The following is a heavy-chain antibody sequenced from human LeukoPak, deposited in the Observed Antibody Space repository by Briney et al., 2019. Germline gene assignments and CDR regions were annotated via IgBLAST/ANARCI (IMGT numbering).Heavy chain of an antibody. CDR1: GFTFDDYA. CDR3: AKGGGGGLDY. CDR2: ISWSSGSI. Sequence: GGSLRPSCAASGFTFDDYAMHWVRQAPGKGLEWVSGISWSSGSIGYADSVKGRFTISRDNAKNSLYLQMNSLRAEDMALYYCAKGGGGGLDYWGQGTLVTVSS. V-gene: IGHV3-9*03. D-gene: IGHD3-16*01. J-gene: IGHJ4*02.